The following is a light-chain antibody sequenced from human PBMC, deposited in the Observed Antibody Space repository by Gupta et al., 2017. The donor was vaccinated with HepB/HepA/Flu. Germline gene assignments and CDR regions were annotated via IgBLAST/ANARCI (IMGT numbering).Light chain of an antibody. CDR3: QQYDDVPRT. CDR1: QDITKY. CDR2: DAS. V-gene: IGKV1-33*01. J-gene: IGKJ3*01. Sequence: QITQSPSSLSASGGDRVTITCQASQDITKYLNWYQQKPGNAPKLLSYDASNLQAGVPPRVSGSRSGTEFTLTINSLRTEDIATYYGQQYDDVPRTFGPGTKVDLK.